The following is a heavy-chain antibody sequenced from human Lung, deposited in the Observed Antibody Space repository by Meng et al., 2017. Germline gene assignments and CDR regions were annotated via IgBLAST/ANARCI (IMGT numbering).Heavy chain of an antibody. D-gene: IGHD1-14*01. CDR1: GISFNTNW. CDR3: ATKPSPGSGMDV. CDR2: INQGGSEK. V-gene: IGHV3-7*01. Sequence: GESLKISCAASGISFNTNWMAWVRQAPGKGLEWMANINQGGSEKNYVDSVKGRFIISRDNAKDSLYLQMNSLRAEDTAVYYCATKPSPGSGMDVWDQGTTVTVSS. J-gene: IGHJ6*02.